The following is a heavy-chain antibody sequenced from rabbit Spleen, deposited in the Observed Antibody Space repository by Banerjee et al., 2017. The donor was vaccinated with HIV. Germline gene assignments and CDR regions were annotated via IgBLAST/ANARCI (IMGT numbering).Heavy chain of an antibody. CDR3: VRDLHADIPNL. CDR2: IYTYDDST. D-gene: IGHD4-2*01. Sequence: QSLEESGGDLVKPGASLTLACTASGFTLTTYWMNWVRQAPGKGLEWIGCIYTYDDSTYYASWAKGRFTISKTSSTTVTLQMTSLTVADTATYFCVRDLHADIPNLWGPGTLVTVS. CDR1: GFTLTTYW. V-gene: IGHV1S40*01. J-gene: IGHJ4*01.